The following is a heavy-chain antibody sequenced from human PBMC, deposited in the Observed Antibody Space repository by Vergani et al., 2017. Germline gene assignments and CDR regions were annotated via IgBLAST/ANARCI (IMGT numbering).Heavy chain of an antibody. D-gene: IGHD2-2*01. V-gene: IGHV1-69*18. CDR1: GGTFSSYA. Sequence: QVQLVQSGAEVKKPGSSVKVSCKASGGTFSSYAISWVRQAPGQGLEWMGRIIPIFGTANYAQKFQGRVTITADESTSTAYMELSSLRSEDTAVYYCARGVAGSTSYYYYYMDVWGKGTTVTVSS. CDR3: ARGVAGSTSYYYYYMDV. CDR2: IIPIFGTA. J-gene: IGHJ6*03.